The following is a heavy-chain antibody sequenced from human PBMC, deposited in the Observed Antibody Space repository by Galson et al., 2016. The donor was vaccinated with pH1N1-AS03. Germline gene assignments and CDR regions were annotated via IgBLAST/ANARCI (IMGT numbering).Heavy chain of an antibody. CDR2: IYSSGTT. CDR3: ARDALGGEYGMDV. D-gene: IGHD3-16*01. J-gene: IGHJ6*02. V-gene: IGHV3-66*01. CDR1: GFSVSYNY. Sequence: SLRLSCAVSGFSVSYNYMIWVRQAPGKGLEWVSVIYSSGTTYHADSVKGRFTISTDNAKNSLYLQMSSLRAEDTAVYYCARDALGGEYGMDVWGQGTTVTVSS.